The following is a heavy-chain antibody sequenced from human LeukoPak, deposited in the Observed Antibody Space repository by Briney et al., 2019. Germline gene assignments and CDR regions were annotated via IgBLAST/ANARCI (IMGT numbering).Heavy chain of an antibody. Sequence: SVKVSCKASGGTFSSYAISWVRQAPGQGLERMGGIIPIFGTANYAQKFQGRVTITADESTSTAYMELSSLRSEDTAVYYCASYSGRQPAYGWFDPWGQGTLVTVSS. V-gene: IGHV1-69*01. CDR2: IIPIFGTA. J-gene: IGHJ5*02. D-gene: IGHD6-19*01. CDR3: ASYSGRQPAYGWFDP. CDR1: GGTFSSYA.